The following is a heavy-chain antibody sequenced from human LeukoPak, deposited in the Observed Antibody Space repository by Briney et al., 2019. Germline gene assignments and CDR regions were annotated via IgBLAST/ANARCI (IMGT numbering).Heavy chain of an antibody. CDR1: GGSISSSSYY. D-gene: IGHD3-3*01. CDR3: ARDNPPSGGVPIGAAFDI. Sequence: SETLSLTCTVSGGSISSSSYYWSWIRQPAGKGLEWIGRIYTSGSTNYNPSLKSRVTMSVDTSKNQFSLKLSSVTAADTAVYYCARDNPPSGGVPIGAAFDIWGQGTMVTVSS. J-gene: IGHJ3*02. V-gene: IGHV4-61*02. CDR2: IYTSGST.